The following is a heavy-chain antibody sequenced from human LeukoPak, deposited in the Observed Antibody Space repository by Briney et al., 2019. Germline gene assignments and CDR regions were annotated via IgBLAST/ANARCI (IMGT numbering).Heavy chain of an antibody. V-gene: IGHV4-30-4*01. D-gene: IGHD3-22*01. CDR1: GGSISSGDYY. J-gene: IGHJ4*02. CDR3: AREGSYYDSSGYTDY. CDR2: IYYSGST. Sequence: PSETLSLTCTVSGGSISSGDYYWSWIRQPPGKGLEWIGYIYYSGSTYYNPSLKSRVTISVDTSKNQFSLKLSSVTAADTAVYYCAREGSYYDSSGYTDYWGQGTLVTVSS.